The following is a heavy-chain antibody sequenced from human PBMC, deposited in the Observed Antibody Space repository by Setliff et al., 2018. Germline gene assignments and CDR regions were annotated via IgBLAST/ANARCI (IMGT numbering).Heavy chain of an antibody. Sequence: PGGSLRLSCAASEFIFRSYIVSWVRQPPGKGLEWVSSISSSSYIYYADSVKGRFTISRDNAKNSLYLQMNSLRAEDTAVYYCASWYYDFWSGYYIPGYFDYWGQGTLVTVSS. J-gene: IGHJ4*02. D-gene: IGHD3-3*01. CDR2: ISSSSYI. CDR3: ASWYYDFWSGYYIPGYFDY. V-gene: IGHV3-21*01. CDR1: EFIFRSYI.